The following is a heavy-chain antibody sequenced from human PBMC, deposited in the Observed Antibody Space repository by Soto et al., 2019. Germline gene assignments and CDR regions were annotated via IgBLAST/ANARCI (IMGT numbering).Heavy chain of an antibody. CDR2: ISAYNGNT. J-gene: IGHJ4*02. Sequence: ASVKVSCKASGYTFTSYGISWVRQAPGQGLEWMGWISAYNGNTNYAQKLQGRVTLTTDTSTSTAYMELRSLRSDDTAVYYCAREPLTDYYFDYWGQGTLVTVSS. CDR3: AREPLTDYYFDY. D-gene: IGHD7-27*01. V-gene: IGHV1-18*01. CDR1: GYTFTSYG.